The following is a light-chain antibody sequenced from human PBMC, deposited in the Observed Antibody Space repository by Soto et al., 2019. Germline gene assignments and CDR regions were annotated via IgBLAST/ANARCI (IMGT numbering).Light chain of an antibody. Sequence: DIVMTQSPDSLAVSLGERATINCKSSQSVLYSSNNKNYLAWYQQKPGQPPKLLIYWASTRESGVPDRFSGSGSGTDFTLTISSLQDQDVAVYYCQLYYSTPTFTFGQGTKVEIK. CDR1: QSVLYSSNNKNY. CDR3: QLYYSTPTFT. V-gene: IGKV4-1*01. J-gene: IGKJ1*01. CDR2: WAS.